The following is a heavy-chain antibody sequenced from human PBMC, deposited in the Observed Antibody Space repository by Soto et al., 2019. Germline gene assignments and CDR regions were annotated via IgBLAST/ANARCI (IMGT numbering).Heavy chain of an antibody. CDR2: INAGDDNT. J-gene: IGHJ4*02. Sequence: QVRLVQSGAEVKKPGASVKVSCRASGYSFISYPMHWVRQAPGQRPEWMGWINAGDDNTYYSQKFQGRITITRATTASTVYLELSSLRSEDTAVYYCARDPFTVLRGVMPYFDYWGQGTLVTVSS. V-gene: IGHV1-3*01. CDR3: ARDPFTVLRGVMPYFDY. CDR1: GYSFISYP. D-gene: IGHD3-10*01.